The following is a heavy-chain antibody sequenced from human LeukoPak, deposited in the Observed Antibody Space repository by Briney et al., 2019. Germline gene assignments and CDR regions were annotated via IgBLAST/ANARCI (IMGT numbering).Heavy chain of an antibody. CDR2: IWSDGSKQ. D-gene: IGHD3-9*01. V-gene: IGHV3-33*01. CDR3: ARDIGLTGYTLDFDY. Sequence: RPGRSLRLSCTASGFSFSNYGMHWVRQAPGKGLEWVTVIWSDGSKQYYVDSVRGRFTISRDDSKNIVYLQMNSLRVEDTAVYYCARDIGLTGYTLDFDYWGQGTLVTVSS. J-gene: IGHJ4*02. CDR1: GFSFSNYG.